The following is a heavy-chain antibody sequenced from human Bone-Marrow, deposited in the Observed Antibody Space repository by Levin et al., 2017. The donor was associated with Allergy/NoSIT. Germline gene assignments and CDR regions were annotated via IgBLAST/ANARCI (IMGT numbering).Heavy chain of an antibody. J-gene: IGHJ6*02. Sequence: GGSLRLSCAASGFTLSDYYMNWIRQAPGKGLEWVSYMSTSRGTIYYADSVKGRFTMSGDNAKNSLYLQMNSLRAEDTAVYYCASSYEIYYYYGLGVWGQGTTVTVSS. V-gene: IGHV3-11*01. CDR1: GFTLSDYY. D-gene: IGHD3-9*01. CDR3: ASSYEIYYYYGLGV. CDR2: MSTSRGTI.